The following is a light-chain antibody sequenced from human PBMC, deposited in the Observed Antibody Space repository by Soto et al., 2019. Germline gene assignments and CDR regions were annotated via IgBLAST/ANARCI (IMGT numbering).Light chain of an antibody. CDR3: QSYDSSLSGSYV. Sequence: SVLTQPPSVSGAPGQRVTISCTGSSSNIGAGYDVHWYQQVPGTAPKLLIYDNNNRPSGVPDRFSVSKSDTSASLAITGLQAEDEADYYCQSYDSSLSGSYVFGTGTKVTVL. CDR1: SSNIGAGYD. V-gene: IGLV1-40*01. CDR2: DNN. J-gene: IGLJ1*01.